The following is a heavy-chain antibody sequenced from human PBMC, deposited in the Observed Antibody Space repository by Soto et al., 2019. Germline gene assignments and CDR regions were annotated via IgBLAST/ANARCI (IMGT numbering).Heavy chain of an antibody. CDR3: ARDPFFGDGYKAAGY. CDR2: IYYSGST. V-gene: IGHV4-31*03. J-gene: IGHJ4*02. CDR1: GGSISSGGYY. Sequence: SETLSLTCTVSGGSISSGGYYWSWIRQHPGKGLEWIGYIYYSGSTYYNPSLKSRVTISVDTSKNQFSLKLSSVTAADTAVYYCARDPFFGDGYKAAGYWGQGTLVTVS. D-gene: IGHD3-3*01.